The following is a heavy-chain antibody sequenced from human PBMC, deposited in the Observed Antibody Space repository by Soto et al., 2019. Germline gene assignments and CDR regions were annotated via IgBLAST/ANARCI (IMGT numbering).Heavy chain of an antibody. Sequence: PGGSLRLSCAASGFTFSSYWMHWVRQAPGKGLVWVSRINSDGSSIGYADSVKGRFTISRDNAKNTLYVQMNSLRAEDTAVYYCAVIPRPGDGFDIWGQGTMVTVSS. D-gene: IGHD2-21*01. CDR1: GFTFSSYW. CDR3: AVIPRPGDGFDI. J-gene: IGHJ3*02. V-gene: IGHV3-74*01. CDR2: INSDGSSI.